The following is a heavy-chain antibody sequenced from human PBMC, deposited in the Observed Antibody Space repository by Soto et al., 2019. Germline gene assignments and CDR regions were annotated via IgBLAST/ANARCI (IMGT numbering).Heavy chain of an antibody. V-gene: IGHV4-59*03. CDR3: ARLGLRVYGFDS. J-gene: IGHJ4*01. D-gene: IGHD3-16*01. CDR2: IYSDGIA. Sequence: SETLSLTCTVSGASMSNDYWSWIRQPPGKGLECIGYIYSDGIANYSPSLKSRVTISMDSSKNQFSLKLSSVTAADTAVYHCARLGLRVYGFDSWGQGTLVTVSS. CDR1: GASMSNDY.